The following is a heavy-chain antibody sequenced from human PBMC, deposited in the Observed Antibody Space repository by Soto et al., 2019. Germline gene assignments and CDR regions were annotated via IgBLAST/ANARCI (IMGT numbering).Heavy chain of an antibody. CDR2: ISFDGRSK. J-gene: IGHJ6*02. CDR1: GFTFSTYV. Sequence: LRLSCAASGFTFSTYVMHWVRQAPGKGPEWVAVISFDGRSKDYADSVKGRLTISRDNSKNTLYLQMNSLRAEDTAVYYCAKDHRYCINGVCAPFYYYGMDVWGQGTTVTVSS. D-gene: IGHD2-8*01. CDR3: AKDHRYCINGVCAPFYYYGMDV. V-gene: IGHV3-30*18.